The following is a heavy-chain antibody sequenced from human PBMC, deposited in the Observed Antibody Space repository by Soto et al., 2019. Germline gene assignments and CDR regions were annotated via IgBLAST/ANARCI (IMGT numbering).Heavy chain of an antibody. CDR2: IIPVYGTS. CDR1: GGTFRIYA. D-gene: IGHD3-22*01. V-gene: IGHV1-69*01. J-gene: IGHJ4*02. Sequence: VQLVQSGAEVKKPGSSVKVSCKASGGTFRIYAISWVRQAPGQGLEWMGGIIPVYGTSNYAQKFKGRVTMTADESTNTAYMELSSLRSEDTAVYYCARGSDSSGYRLGGSFDYWGQGTLVTVSS. CDR3: ARGSDSSGYRLGGSFDY.